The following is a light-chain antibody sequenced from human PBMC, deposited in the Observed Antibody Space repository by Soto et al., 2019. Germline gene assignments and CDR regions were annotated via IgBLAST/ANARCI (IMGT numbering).Light chain of an antibody. Sequence: IHRTNTTSYLSASIGDRVTITCRASQSIYIYLNWYQQKPGKAPKLLIYAASSLQRGVPSTFSGGGSVSDFTLTIRSLQPERFASYYCHQIYGATSLGQGTRLEI. CDR1: QSIYIY. V-gene: IGKV1-39*01. CDR3: HQIYGATS. J-gene: IGKJ5*01. CDR2: AAS.